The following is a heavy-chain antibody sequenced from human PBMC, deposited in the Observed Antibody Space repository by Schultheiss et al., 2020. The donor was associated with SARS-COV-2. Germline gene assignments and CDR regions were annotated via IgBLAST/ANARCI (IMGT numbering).Heavy chain of an antibody. CDR1: GFTFSSYW. V-gene: IGHV3-64D*06. J-gene: IGHJ4*02. CDR3: VQSFWRFAY. CDR2: ISSNGGST. Sequence: GESLKISCVASGFTFSSYWMHWVRQAPGKGLEYVSAISSNGGSTYYADSVKGRFTISRDNSKNMLYLRMSSLRAEDTALYYCVQSFWRFAYWGQGTLVTVSS.